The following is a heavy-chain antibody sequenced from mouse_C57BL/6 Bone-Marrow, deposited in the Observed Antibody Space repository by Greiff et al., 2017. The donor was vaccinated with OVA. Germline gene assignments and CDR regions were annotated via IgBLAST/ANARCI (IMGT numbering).Heavy chain of an antibody. D-gene: IGHD3-3*01. V-gene: IGHV1-61*01. CDR1: GYTFTSYW. CDR3: ESWAGPAWLAY. J-gene: IGHJ3*01. Sequence: VKLQQPGAELVRPGSSVKLSCKASGYTFTSYWMDWVKQRPGQGLEWIGNIYPSDSETHYNQKFKDKATLTVDKSSSTAYMQLSSLTSEDSAVYYCESWAGPAWLAYWGQGTLVTVSA. CDR2: IYPSDSET.